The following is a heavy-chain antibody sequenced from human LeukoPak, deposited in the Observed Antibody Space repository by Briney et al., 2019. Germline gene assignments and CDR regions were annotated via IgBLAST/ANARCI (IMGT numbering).Heavy chain of an antibody. CDR2: IYFSRST. CDR3: AREGRITIFGVVTYYFDY. Sequence: PSETLSLTCTVSGGSISSGDYYWSWIHQPPGKGLEWIGFIYFSRSTYYNQYQKNRVTISVDTSKNQFSLKLSSVTAADTAVYYCAREGRITIFGVVTYYFDYWGQGTLVTVSS. J-gene: IGHJ4*02. D-gene: IGHD3-3*01. V-gene: IGHV4-30-4*08. CDR1: GGSISSGDYY.